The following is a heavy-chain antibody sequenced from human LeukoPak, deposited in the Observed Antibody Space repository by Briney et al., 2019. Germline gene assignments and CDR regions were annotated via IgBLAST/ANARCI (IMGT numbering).Heavy chain of an antibody. CDR3: ARSLAYCGGDCYSSFSDI. Sequence: PSETLSLTCTVSGGSISSYYWSWIRQPPGKGLEWIGYIYYSGSTNYNPSLKSRVTISVDTSKNQFSLKLSSVTAADTAVYYCARSLAYCGGDCYSSFSDIRGQGTMVTVSS. J-gene: IGHJ3*02. CDR1: GGSISSYY. V-gene: IGHV4-59*01. CDR2: IYYSGST. D-gene: IGHD2-21*02.